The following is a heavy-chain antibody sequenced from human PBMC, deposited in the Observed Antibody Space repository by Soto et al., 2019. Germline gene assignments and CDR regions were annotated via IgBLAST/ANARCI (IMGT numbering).Heavy chain of an antibody. V-gene: IGHV4-34*01. J-gene: IGHJ4*02. Sequence: SETLSLTCALHGDSFRGFYWSCIRQPPGKGLEWIAEINHAGGTNYNPSLKSRVSISEDTSMNQFSLKLSSVTAADTAIYYCARRVPGGSNYYWGQGTQVTVSS. CDR3: ARRVPGGSNYY. CDR2: INHAGGT. D-gene: IGHD1-26*01. CDR1: GDSFRGFY.